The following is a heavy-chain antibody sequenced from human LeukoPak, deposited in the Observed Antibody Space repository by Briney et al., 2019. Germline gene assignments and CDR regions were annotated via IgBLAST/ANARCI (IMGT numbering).Heavy chain of an antibody. CDR2: IYYSGST. CDR3: ARAESSLYYYYGMDV. Sequence: SRTLSLTCAVSGGSISSYYWSWIRQPPGKGLEWIGYIYYSGSTNYNPSLKSRVTISVDTSKNQFSLKLSSVTAADTAVYYCARAESSLYYYYGMDVWGQGTTVTVSS. CDR1: GGSISSYY. V-gene: IGHV4-59*01. J-gene: IGHJ6*02. D-gene: IGHD1-26*01.